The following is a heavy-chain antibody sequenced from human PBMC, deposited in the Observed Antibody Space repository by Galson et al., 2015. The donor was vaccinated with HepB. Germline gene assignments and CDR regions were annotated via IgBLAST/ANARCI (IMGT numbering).Heavy chain of an antibody. CDR2: INPNSGGT. CDR3: ARDPFELPANMDV. D-gene: IGHD1-7*01. Sequence: SVKVSCKASGYTFTGYYMHWVRQAPGQGLEWMGWINPNSGGTNYAQKFQGRVTMTRDTSISTSYMELSRLRSDDTAVYYCARDPFELPANMDVWGKGTTVTVSS. CDR1: GYTFTGYY. J-gene: IGHJ6*03. V-gene: IGHV1-2*02.